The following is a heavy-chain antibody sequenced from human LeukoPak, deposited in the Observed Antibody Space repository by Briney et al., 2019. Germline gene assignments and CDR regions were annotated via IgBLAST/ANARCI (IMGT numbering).Heavy chain of an antibody. CDR1: GGSISSSSYY. J-gene: IGHJ4*02. CDR3: ARCHSSGWYDFDY. Sequence: PSETLSLTCTVSGGSISSSSYYWGWIRQPPGKGLEWIGSIYYSGTTYYNPSLKSRVTISVDTSKDQFSLKLSSVTAADTAVYYCARCHSSGWYDFDYWGQGTLVTVSS. V-gene: IGHV4-39*01. D-gene: IGHD6-19*01. CDR2: IYYSGTT.